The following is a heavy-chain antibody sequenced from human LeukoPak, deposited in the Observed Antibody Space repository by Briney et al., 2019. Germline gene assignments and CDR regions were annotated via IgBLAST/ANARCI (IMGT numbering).Heavy chain of an antibody. Sequence: SQTLSLTCTVSGGSISSGGYYWSWIRQPPGKGLEWIGYIYHSGSTYYNPSLKSRVTISVDRSKNQFSLKLSSVTAADTAVYYCARDGSHYYGSGSYLGDVWGKGTTVTVSS. CDR2: IYHSGST. CDR1: GGSISSGGYY. CDR3: ARDGSHYYGSGSYLGDV. J-gene: IGHJ6*04. V-gene: IGHV4-30-2*01. D-gene: IGHD3-10*01.